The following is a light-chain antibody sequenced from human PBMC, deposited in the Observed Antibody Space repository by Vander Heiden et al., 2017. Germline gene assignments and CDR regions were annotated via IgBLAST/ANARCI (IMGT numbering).Light chain of an antibody. V-gene: IGKV1-39*01. CDR3: QQSYNSPYT. J-gene: IGKJ2*01. Sequence: DIQMTQSPSSLSASVGDRVTITCRASQSLSNYLNWYQHKPGKAPNLLIYGASSLQSGVPSTSSGSGSGTDFTLTITSLQPEDFATYYCQQSYNSPYTFGQGTKLEIK. CDR2: GAS. CDR1: QSLSNY.